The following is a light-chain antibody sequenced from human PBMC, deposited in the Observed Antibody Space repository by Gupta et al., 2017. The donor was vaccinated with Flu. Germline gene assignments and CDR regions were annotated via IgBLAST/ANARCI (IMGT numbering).Light chain of an antibody. CDR2: DVR. V-gene: IGLV2-14*04. J-gene: IGLJ7*01. CDR1: SSDVGGYNC. CDR3: SAYTGSSRV. Sequence: QSITSSSTGTSSDVGGYNCVSWYQQHPGNAPNLMIYDVRTRPTGDSNRFSGSKSSNTATLTISELQAEDDADYYCSAYTGSSRVFGGGTQLTVL.